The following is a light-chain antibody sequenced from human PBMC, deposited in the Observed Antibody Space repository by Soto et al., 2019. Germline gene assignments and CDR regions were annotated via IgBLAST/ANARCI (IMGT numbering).Light chain of an antibody. V-gene: IGKV3-11*01. CDR2: DAS. CDR1: QRVSTY. Sequence: EMVLTQSPATLSLSPGKRATLSCRASQRVSTYLAWYQQKPGQPPRLLIYDASNRATGIPARFSGSGYGTDFTLTISSLEPEDFAVYYCQQRSNWPPYTFGQGTKLEIK. J-gene: IGKJ2*01. CDR3: QQRSNWPPYT.